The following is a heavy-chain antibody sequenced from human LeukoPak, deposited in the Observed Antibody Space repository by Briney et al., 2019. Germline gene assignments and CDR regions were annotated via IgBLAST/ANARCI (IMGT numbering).Heavy chain of an antibody. J-gene: IGHJ6*03. Sequence: GGSLRLSCAASGFTFSSYWMSWVRQAPGKGLEWVANIKQDGSEKYYVDSVKGRFTISRDNAKNSLYLQMNSLRAEDTAVYYCAREISGPLAAAGGYYYYYMDVWGKGTTVTIS. CDR3: AREISGPLAAAGGYYYYYMDV. D-gene: IGHD6-13*01. V-gene: IGHV3-7*01. CDR1: GFTFSSYW. CDR2: IKQDGSEK.